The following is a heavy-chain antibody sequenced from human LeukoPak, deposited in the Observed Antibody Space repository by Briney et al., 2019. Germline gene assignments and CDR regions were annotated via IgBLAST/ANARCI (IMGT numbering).Heavy chain of an antibody. D-gene: IGHD5-24*01. J-gene: IGHJ6*03. V-gene: IGHV1-8*01. CDR2: MNPNSGNT. CDR3: ARQGYTAHYYYYMDV. Sequence: ASVKVSCKASGYTFTSYDINWVRQATGQGLEWMGWMNPNSGNTGYAQKFQGRVTMTRNTSISTAYMELSSLRSEDTAVYYCARQGYTAHYYYYMDVWGKGTTVTVSS. CDR1: GYTFTSYD.